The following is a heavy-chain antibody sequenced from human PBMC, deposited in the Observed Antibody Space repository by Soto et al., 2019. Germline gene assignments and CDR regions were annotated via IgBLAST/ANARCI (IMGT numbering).Heavy chain of an antibody. CDR1: GYTFTGYY. CDR2: FNPNSGDT. J-gene: IGHJ1*01. CDR3: ARSLSTIGARPDH. D-gene: IGHD6-6*01. V-gene: IGHV1-2*02. Sequence: GASVKVSCKASGYTFTGYYIHWVRQAPGQGLEWMGWFNPNSGDTKYAQKFQGRVTMTRDTSTSTAYMEVSSLTSGDTAVYYCARSLSTIGARPDHWGQGTLVTVSS.